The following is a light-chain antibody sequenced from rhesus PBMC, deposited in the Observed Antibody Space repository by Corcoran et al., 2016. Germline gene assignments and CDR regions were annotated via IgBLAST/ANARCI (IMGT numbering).Light chain of an antibody. CDR2: AAS. CDR1: QNIYSN. V-gene: IGKV1S12*01. Sequence: DIQMTQSPSALSASVGDRVTISCRASQNIYSNLAWYQQKPGKAPKRLIYAASSLQTGIPSRFSGSGAGTDVTLTISSLQPEDSAAYYCQHYYDNPLTFGGGTKVELK. CDR3: QHYYDNPLT. J-gene: IGKJ4*01.